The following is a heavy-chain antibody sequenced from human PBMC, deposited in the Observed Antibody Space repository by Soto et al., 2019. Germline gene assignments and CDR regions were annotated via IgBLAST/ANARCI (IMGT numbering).Heavy chain of an antibody. J-gene: IGHJ4*02. CDR1: GFSLTTSGVG. CDR2: IYWDDDK. Sequence: QITLNESGPTQVKPRQTLTLTCTFSGFSLTTSGVGVGWIRQSPGKAPEWLALIYWDDDKRYSPSLKSRLTISKHGHKDQVVLKNANLHAGEKATYYCADSVLRTVFGLVTTTAIYFDFWGQGTPVAVSS. D-gene: IGHD3-3*01. CDR3: ADSVLRTVFGLVTTTAIYFDF. V-gene: IGHV2-5*02.